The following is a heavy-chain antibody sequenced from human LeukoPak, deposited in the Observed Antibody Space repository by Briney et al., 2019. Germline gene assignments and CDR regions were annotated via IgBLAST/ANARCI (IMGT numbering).Heavy chain of an antibody. CDR1: GFTFSSYA. V-gene: IGHV3-48*01. Sequence: PGRSLRLSCSASGFTFSSYAKHWVRQAPGKGLEWVSYISSSCSTIYYADSVKGRITISRDNAKNSLYLQMNSLRAEDTAVYYGARGIGGQGTLVTVSS. J-gene: IGHJ4*02. CDR3: ARGI. CDR2: ISSSCSTI. D-gene: IGHD6-13*01.